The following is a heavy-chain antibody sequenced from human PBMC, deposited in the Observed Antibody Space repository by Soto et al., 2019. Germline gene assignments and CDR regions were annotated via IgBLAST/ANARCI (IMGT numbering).Heavy chain of an antibody. D-gene: IGHD6-13*01. J-gene: IGHJ4*02. CDR3: ARRSSSWYFDY. CDR2: ISGSGDST. V-gene: IGHV3-23*01. CDR1: GFTFSSYA. Sequence: GGSLRLSCAASGFTFSSYAMNWVRQAPGKGLEWVSVISGSGDSTYYADSVKGRFTISRDNSKNTLNLQMNSLRAEDTAVYYCARRSSSWYFDYWGQGTLVTVS.